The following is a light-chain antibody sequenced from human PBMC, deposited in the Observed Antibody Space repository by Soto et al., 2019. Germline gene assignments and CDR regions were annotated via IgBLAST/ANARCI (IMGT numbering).Light chain of an antibody. V-gene: IGKV1-9*01. J-gene: IGKJ1*01. CDR3: QQSYSTPPGT. CDR2: DAS. Sequence: QVTHCLIFLCAFAGDRLPINYRSSQGISSFLAWYQQKPGKASKPLIYDASTLQNGVPSMFSGSGAGTEFTLTISSLQPEDSATYDVQQSYSTPPGTFGQGTKVDIK. CDR1: QGISSF.